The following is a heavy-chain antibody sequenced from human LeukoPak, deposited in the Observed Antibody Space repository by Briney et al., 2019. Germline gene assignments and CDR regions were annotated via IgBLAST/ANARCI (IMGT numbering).Heavy chain of an antibody. V-gene: IGHV4-34*01. D-gene: IGHD3-3*01. Sequence: PSETLSLTCAVYGGSFSGYYWSWIRQPPGKGLEWIGEINHSGSTNYNPSLKSRVTISVDTSKNQFSLKLSSVTAADTAVYYCARGPRSHYDFWSDQGYFDYWGQGTLVTVSS. CDR2: INHSGST. CDR3: ARGPRSHYDFWSDQGYFDY. J-gene: IGHJ4*02. CDR1: GGSFSGYY.